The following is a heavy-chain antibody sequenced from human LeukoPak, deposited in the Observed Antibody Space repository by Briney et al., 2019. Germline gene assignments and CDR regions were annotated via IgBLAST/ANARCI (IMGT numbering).Heavy chain of an antibody. CDR2: IIPIFGTA. D-gene: IGHD4-17*01. CDR3: ARGRGGTTVPFDY. V-gene: IGHV1-69*05. CDR1: GDTFSSYA. Sequence: ASVKVSCKASGDTFSSYAISWVRQAPGQGLEWMGGIIPIFGTANYAQKFQGRVTITTDESTSTAYMELSSLRSEDTAVYYCARGRGGTTVPFDYWGQGTLVTVSS. J-gene: IGHJ4*02.